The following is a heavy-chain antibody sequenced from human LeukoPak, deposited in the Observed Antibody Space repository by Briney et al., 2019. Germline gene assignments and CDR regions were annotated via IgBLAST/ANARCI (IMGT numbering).Heavy chain of an antibody. CDR2: VYYSGST. CDR3: ASTTGYSSSWYYFDY. D-gene: IGHD6-13*01. V-gene: IGHV4-59*01. Sequence: SETLSLTCTVSGGSISSYYCSWIRQPPGKGLEWIGYVYYSGSTNYNPSLKSRVTISVDTSKNQFSLKLSSVTAADMAVYHCASTTGYSSSWYYFDYWGQGTLVTVSS. J-gene: IGHJ4*02. CDR1: GGSISSYY.